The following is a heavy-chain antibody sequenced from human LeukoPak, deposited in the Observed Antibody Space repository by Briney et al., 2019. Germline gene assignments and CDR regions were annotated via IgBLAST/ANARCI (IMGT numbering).Heavy chain of an antibody. CDR3: AKDPYYYGSGSHAFDI. Sequence: SETLSLTCAVYGGSFSGYYWSWIRQPPGKGLEWIGEINHSGSTNYNPSLKSRVTISVDTSKNQFSLKLSSVTAADTAVYYCAKDPYYYGSGSHAFDIWGQGTMVTVSS. D-gene: IGHD3-10*01. CDR1: GGSFSGYY. J-gene: IGHJ3*02. V-gene: IGHV4-34*01. CDR2: INHSGST.